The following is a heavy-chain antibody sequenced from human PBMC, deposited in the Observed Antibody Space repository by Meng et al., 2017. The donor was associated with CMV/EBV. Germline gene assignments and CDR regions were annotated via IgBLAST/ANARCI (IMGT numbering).Heavy chain of an antibody. CDR2: ISSSGSTI. Sequence: GESLKISCAASGFTFSSYEMNWVRQAPGKGLEWVSYISSSGSTIYYADSVKGRFTISRDNAKNSLYLQMNSLRAEDTAVYYCARGTLRPYSSSSGSGYFDYWGQGTLVTLL. CDR1: GFTFSSYE. V-gene: IGHV3-48*03. CDR3: ARGTLRPYSSSSGSGYFDY. D-gene: IGHD6-6*01. J-gene: IGHJ4*02.